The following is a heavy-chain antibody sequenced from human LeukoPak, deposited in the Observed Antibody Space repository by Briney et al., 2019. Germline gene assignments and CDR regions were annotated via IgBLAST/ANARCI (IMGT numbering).Heavy chain of an antibody. CDR1: RFTFSTYA. J-gene: IGHJ4*02. CDR3: ARRDYYGSGSYGVDY. D-gene: IGHD3-10*01. V-gene: IGHV3-23*01. CDR2: ISDSGSSR. Sequence: GGSLRLSCAASRFTFSTYAMSWVRQAPGKGLEWVSSISDSGSSRYYADSVKGRFTISRDNSESTLYLQMNSLRAEDTAVYYCARRDYYGSGSYGVDYWGQGTLVTVSS.